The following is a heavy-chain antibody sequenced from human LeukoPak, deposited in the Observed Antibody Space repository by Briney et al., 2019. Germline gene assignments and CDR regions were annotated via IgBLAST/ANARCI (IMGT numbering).Heavy chain of an antibody. D-gene: IGHD3-10*01. Sequence: GGSLRLSCAAFTLTFEDYGMSWVRHAPRKGLEWVSGINWNGGSTGYVDSVKGRFTISRDNAKNSLYLQMNSLRAEDTALYYCARNTRSTEYYYGSGSYYSYYFDYWGQGTLVTVS. CDR1: TLTFEDYG. V-gene: IGHV3-20*04. CDR3: ARNTRSTEYYYGSGSYYSYYFDY. J-gene: IGHJ4*02. CDR2: INWNGGST.